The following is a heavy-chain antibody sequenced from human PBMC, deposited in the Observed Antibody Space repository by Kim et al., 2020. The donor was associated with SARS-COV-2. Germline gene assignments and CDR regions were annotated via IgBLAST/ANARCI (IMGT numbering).Heavy chain of an antibody. D-gene: IGHD3-10*01. CDR1: GYSFTSYW. V-gene: IGHV5-10-1*01. J-gene: IGHJ5*02. Sequence: GESLKISCKGSGYSFTSYWISWVRQMPGKGLEWMGRIDPSDSYTNYSPSFQGHVTISADKSISTAYLQWSSLKASDTAMYYCARHLSSGSYYNRWFDPWGQGTLVTVSS. CDR3: ARHLSSGSYYNRWFDP. CDR2: IDPSDSYT.